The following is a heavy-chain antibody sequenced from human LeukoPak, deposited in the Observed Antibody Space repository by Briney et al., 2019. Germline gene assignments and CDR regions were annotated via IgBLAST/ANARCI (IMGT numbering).Heavy chain of an antibody. CDR2: INADGRST. D-gene: IGHD6-13*01. J-gene: IGHJ3*02. CDR1: GFTFSNYW. Sequence: TGGSLRLSCAASGFTFSNYWMNWVRQAPGKGLVWVARINADGRSTSYADSVKGRSTISRDNAKNTLYVQMNSLRAEDTAVYYCARLYSSWYAFDIWGQGTMVIVSS. CDR3: ARLYSSWYAFDI. V-gene: IGHV3-74*01.